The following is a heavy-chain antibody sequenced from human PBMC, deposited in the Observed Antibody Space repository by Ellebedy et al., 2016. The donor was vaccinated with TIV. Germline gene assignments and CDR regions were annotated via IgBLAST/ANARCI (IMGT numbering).Heavy chain of an antibody. CDR2: INHSGST. CDR3: VRAHDY. CDR1: GGTFSDYY. J-gene: IGHJ4*02. V-gene: IGHV4-34*01. Sequence: SETLSLXXAVYGGTFSDYYWTWIRQPPGRGLEWIGEINHSGSTNYNPSLKSRVTLSVDPSKSQFSLKLTSVTAEDTAVYYCVRAHDYWGQGTLVTVSS.